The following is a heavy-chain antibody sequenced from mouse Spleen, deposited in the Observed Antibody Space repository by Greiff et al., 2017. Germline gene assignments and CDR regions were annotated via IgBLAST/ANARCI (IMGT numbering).Heavy chain of an antibody. V-gene: IGHV2-6-7*01. CDR3: ARDPGTGAY. J-gene: IGHJ3*01. CDR2: IWGDGST. Sequence: VKLVESGPGLVAPSQSLSITCTISGFSLTSYGVNWVRQPPGKGLEWLGMIWGDGSTDYNSALKSRLSISKDNSKSQVFLKMNSLQTDDTARYYCARDPGTGAYWGQGTLVTVSA. D-gene: IGHD3-3*01. CDR1: GFSLTSYG.